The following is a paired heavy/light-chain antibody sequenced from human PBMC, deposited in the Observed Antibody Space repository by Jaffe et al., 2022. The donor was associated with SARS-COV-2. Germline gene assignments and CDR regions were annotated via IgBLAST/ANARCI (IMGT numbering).Heavy chain of an antibody. V-gene: IGHV3-23*01. CDR1: GFTFSSYA. D-gene: IGHD4-17*01. CDR3: ARQTSEGYGDYGGNWFDP. J-gene: IGHJ5*02. CDR2: ISGSGGST. Sequence: EVQLLESGGGLVQPGGSLRLSCAASGFTFSSYAMSWVRQAPGKGLEWVSAISGSGGSTYYADSVKGRFTISRDNSKNTLYLQMNSLRAEDTAVYYCARQTSEGYGDYGGNWFDPWGQGTLVTVSS.
Light chain of an antibody. Sequence: DIQMTQSPSSLSASVGDRVTITCRASQSISSYLNWYQQKPGKAPKLLIYAASSLQSGVPSRFSGSGSGTDFTLTISSLQPEDFATYYCQQSYSTPRTFGQGTRLEIK. CDR1: QSISSY. V-gene: IGKV1-39*01. CDR3: QQSYSTPRT. CDR2: AAS. J-gene: IGKJ5*01.